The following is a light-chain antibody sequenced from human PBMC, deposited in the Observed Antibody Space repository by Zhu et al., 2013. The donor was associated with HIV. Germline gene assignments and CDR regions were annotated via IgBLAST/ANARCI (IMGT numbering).Light chain of an antibody. CDR3: MQGTHWPRT. CDR2: KVS. Sequence: DVVMTQSPLSLAVTLGQPASISCRSSQSLLQSDGDTFLNWFQQRPGQSPRRLIHKVSNRDSGVPDRFSGSGSGTDFTLKISRVEAEDVGIYYCMQGTHWPRTFGQGTKVEIK. CDR1: QSLLQSDGDTF. J-gene: IGKJ1*01. V-gene: IGKV2-30*02.